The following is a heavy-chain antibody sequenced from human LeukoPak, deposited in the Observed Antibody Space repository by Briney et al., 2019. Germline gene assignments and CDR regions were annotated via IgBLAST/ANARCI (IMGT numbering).Heavy chain of an antibody. J-gene: IGHJ4*02. D-gene: IGHD6-6*01. CDR1: GGTFSSFD. CDR3: ARENEYSSSPTIRQFDY. V-gene: IGHV1-69*13. CDR2: IIPIFGTA. Sequence: ASVKVSCKASGGTFSSFDISWVRQAPGQGLEWMGGIIPIFGTANYAQKFQGRVTITADESTSTAYMELSSLRSEDTAVYYCARENEYSSSPTIRQFDYWGQGTLVTVSS.